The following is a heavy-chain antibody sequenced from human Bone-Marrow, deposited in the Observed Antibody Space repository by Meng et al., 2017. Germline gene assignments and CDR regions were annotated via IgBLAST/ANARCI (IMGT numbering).Heavy chain of an antibody. Sequence: QVQLQESGPGLVKPSQTLSLTCTVSGGSIDSVDYYWYWICQPPGKGLEWIGHIYYSGSTYYNPSLKSRVTISIDTSKNQFSLKLSSVTAADTAVFYCARAFSGPLDSWGRGTLVTVSS. J-gene: IGHJ4*02. CDR1: GGSIDSVDYY. D-gene: IGHD3-10*01. CDR3: ARAFSGPLDS. V-gene: IGHV4-30-4*01. CDR2: IYYSGST.